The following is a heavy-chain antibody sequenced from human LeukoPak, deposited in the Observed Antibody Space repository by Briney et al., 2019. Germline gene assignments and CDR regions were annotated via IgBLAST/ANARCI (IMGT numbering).Heavy chain of an antibody. J-gene: IGHJ6*02. D-gene: IGHD2-2*01. CDR2: ISGSGGST. V-gene: IGHV3-23*01. CDR1: GFTFSSYA. Sequence: PGGSLRLSCAASGFTFSSYAMSWVRQAPGRGLEWVSAISGSGGSTYYADSVKGRFTISRDNSKNTLYLQMNSLRAEDTAVYYCAREARWYQLLFNGMDVWGQGTTVAVSS. CDR3: AREARWYQLLFNGMDV.